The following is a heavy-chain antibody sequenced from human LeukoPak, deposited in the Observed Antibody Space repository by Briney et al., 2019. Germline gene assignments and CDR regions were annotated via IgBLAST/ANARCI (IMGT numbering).Heavy chain of an antibody. Sequence: SETLSLTCAVYGGSFSGYYWSWMRQPPGKGLEWIGEINHSGSTNYNPSLKSRVTISVDTSKNQFSLKLSSVTAADTAVYYCARAMIIYSGVMSHDVFDIWGQGTMVTVSS. CDR1: GGSFSGYY. V-gene: IGHV4-34*01. J-gene: IGHJ3*02. CDR3: ARAMIIYSGVMSHDVFDI. D-gene: IGHD3-16*01. CDR2: INHSGST.